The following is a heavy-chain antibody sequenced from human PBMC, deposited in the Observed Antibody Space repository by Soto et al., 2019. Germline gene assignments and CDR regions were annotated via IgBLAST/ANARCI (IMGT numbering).Heavy chain of an antibody. CDR2: IYYSGST. J-gene: IGHJ5*02. CDR1: GGSISSYY. D-gene: IGHD3-10*01. CDR3: ARAGTTMVRGVISGWFDP. V-gene: IGHV4-59*01. Sequence: QVQLQESGPGLVKPSETLSLTCTVSGGSISSYYWSWIRQPPGKGLEWIGYIYYSGSTNYNPSLNSPVTIAVDTSKNQFSLKLSSVTAADTAVYYCARAGTTMVRGVISGWFDPWGQGTLVTVSS.